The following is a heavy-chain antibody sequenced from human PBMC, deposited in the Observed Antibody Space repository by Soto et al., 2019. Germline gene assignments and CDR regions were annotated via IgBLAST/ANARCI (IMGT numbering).Heavy chain of an antibody. CDR1: GFTFSGDW. J-gene: IGHJ4*02. D-gene: IGHD2-8*01. V-gene: IGHV3-74*01. CDR3: VRENRVSNMGLRA. CDR2: IGHDGSRT. Sequence: EVQLVESGGALVQPGGSLRLSCAASGFTFSGDWMHWIRQPPGKGLVWVSCIGHDGSRTRYADSMKGRFTISRDNAKNELYLQMTSLRAEDTAVYYCVRENRVSNMGLRAWGQGTLVIVSS.